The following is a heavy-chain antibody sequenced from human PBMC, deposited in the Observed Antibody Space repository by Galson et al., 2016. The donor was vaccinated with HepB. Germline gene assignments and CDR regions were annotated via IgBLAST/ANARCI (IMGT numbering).Heavy chain of an antibody. Sequence: SLRLSCAASGFTFSSYWMDWVRQAPGKGLVWVSRINSDGSSTSYADSVKGRFTISRDNAKNTMFLQMNSLRAEDTAVYYCGSVFEYWGQGTLVAVSS. CDR3: GSVFEY. V-gene: IGHV3-74*01. CDR2: INSDGSST. CDR1: GFTFSSYW. J-gene: IGHJ4*02.